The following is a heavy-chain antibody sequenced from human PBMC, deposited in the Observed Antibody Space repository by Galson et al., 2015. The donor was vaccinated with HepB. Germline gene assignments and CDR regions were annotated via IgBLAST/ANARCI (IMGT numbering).Heavy chain of an antibody. CDR2: INPNSGGT. V-gene: IGHV1-2*04. Sequence: SVKVSCKASGYTFTGYYMHWVRQAPGQGLEWMGWINPNSGGTNYAQKFQGWVTMTRDTSISTAYMELSRLRSDDTAVYYCARAGYSYDPYDYWGQGTLVTVSS. J-gene: IGHJ4*02. CDR3: ARAGYSYDPYDY. CDR1: GYTFTGYY. D-gene: IGHD5-18*01.